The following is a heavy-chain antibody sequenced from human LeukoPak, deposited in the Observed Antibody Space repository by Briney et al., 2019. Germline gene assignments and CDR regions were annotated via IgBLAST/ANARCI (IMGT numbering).Heavy chain of an antibody. CDR3: ARDPVNSSGWRDFDY. Sequence: VTVSCTASGYTFPCFYMHWARHAPGQGLEWMGWINPNSDGTNYAQKFQGRVTMTRDTSISTAYMELSRLRSDDTAVYYGARDPVNSSGWRDFDYWGQGTLVTVSS. D-gene: IGHD6-19*01. V-gene: IGHV1-2*02. CDR2: INPNSDGT. CDR1: GYTFPCFY. J-gene: IGHJ4*02.